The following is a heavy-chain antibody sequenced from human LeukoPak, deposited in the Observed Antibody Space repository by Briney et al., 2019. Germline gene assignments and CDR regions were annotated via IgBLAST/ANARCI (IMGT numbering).Heavy chain of an antibody. CDR2: ISTYNGDT. V-gene: IGHV1-18*01. D-gene: IGHD5-12*01. CDR1: GYTFTSYG. J-gene: IGHJ4*02. Sequence: ASVKVSCKASGYTFTSYGITWVRQAPGQGLEWMGWISTYNGDTNCAQRLQGRVTMTTDTSTSTAYMELRSLRSDDTAIYYCARGRGSTSRYWGQGTLVTVSS. CDR3: ARGRGSTSRY.